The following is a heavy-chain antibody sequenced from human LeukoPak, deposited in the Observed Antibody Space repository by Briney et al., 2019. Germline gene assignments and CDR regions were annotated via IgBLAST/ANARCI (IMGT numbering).Heavy chain of an antibody. Sequence: GGSLTLSCAASGFTFSSFGMHWVRQAPGKGLEWVAVIWYDASNKYYADSVKGRFTISRDNSKNTLYLQMNSLRDDDTAVYYCVRGVGVSRFNYLDSWGQGTLVIVSS. CDR1: GFTFSSFG. J-gene: IGHJ4*02. CDR3: VRGVGVSRFNYLDS. CDR2: IWYDASNK. D-gene: IGHD6-13*01. V-gene: IGHV3-33*01.